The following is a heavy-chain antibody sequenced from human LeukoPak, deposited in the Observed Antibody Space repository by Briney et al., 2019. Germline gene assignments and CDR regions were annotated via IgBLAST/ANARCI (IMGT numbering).Heavy chain of an antibody. CDR3: AKTVDQHYDILTGPLDY. CDR2: ISYDGSNK. J-gene: IGHJ4*02. D-gene: IGHD3-9*01. CDR1: GFTFSSYA. V-gene: IGHV3-30-3*02. Sequence: GGSLRLSCAASGFTFSSYAMSWVRQAPGKGLEWVAVISYDGSNKYYADSVKGRFTISRDNSKNTLYLQMNSLRAEDTAVYYCAKTVDQHYDILTGPLDYWGQGTLVTVSS.